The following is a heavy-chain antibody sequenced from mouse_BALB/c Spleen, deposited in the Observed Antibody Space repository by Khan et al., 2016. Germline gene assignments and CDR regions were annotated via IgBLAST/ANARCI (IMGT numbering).Heavy chain of an antibody. CDR2: ISDSGST. J-gene: IGHJ4*01. D-gene: IGHD2-14*01. CDR3: ARGRYSHY. CDR1: VYSITSDYA. Sequence: EVQLQESGPGLVKPSQSLPLTCTVTVYSITSDYACNWIRQFPGNKLEWMGYISDSGSTSYNPSFKSRISITRDTSKNQFFLQFNSVTTEETATYYCARGRYSHYWSQGTAVTVSS. V-gene: IGHV3-2*02.